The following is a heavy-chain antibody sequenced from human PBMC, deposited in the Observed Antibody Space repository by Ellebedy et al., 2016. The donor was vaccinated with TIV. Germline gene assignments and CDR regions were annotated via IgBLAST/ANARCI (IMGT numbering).Heavy chain of an antibody. CDR1: GYTFTSYY. V-gene: IGHV1-24*01. Sequence: ASVKVSCKASGYTFTSYYMHWVRQAPGKGLEWMGGFDPEDGETIYAQKFQGRVTMTEDTSTDTAYMELSSLRSEDTAVYYCARGALGYCSGGSCRYGMDVWGQGTTVTVSS. CDR3: ARGALGYCSGGSCRYGMDV. J-gene: IGHJ6*02. CDR2: FDPEDGET. D-gene: IGHD2-15*01.